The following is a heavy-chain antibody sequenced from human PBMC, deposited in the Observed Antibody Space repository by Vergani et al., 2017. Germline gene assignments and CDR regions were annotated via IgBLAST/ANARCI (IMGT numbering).Heavy chain of an antibody. V-gene: IGHV3-7*01. CDR3: ARIDYDFGSGYYYYYCMVV. CDR2: VKEDGSEK. Sequence: EVQLVESGGGLVQPGGSLRLSCAASGFPFNRYWMSWVRQAPGKGLEWVANVKEDGSEKYYVDSVKGRFTISRDNAKNSLYLQMNSLRVEDTAVYYCARIDYDFGSGYYYYYCMVVWGEGATVTVSS. CDR1: GFPFNRYW. D-gene: IGHD3-3*01. J-gene: IGHJ6*01.